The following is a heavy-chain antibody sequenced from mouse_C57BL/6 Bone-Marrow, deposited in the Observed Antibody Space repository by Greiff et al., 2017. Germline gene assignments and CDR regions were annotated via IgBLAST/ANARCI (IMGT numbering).Heavy chain of an antibody. CDR3: ARNPSTMVTCYFDY. Sequence: QVQLQQPGAELVKPGASVKMSCKASGYTFTSYWITWVKQRPGQGLEWIGDIYPGSGSTNYNEKFKSTATLTVDTSSSTAYMQLSSLTSEDSAVYYCARNPSTMVTCYFDYWGQGTTLTVSS. CDR2: IYPGSGST. D-gene: IGHD2-2*01. J-gene: IGHJ2*01. V-gene: IGHV1-55*01. CDR1: GYTFTSYW.